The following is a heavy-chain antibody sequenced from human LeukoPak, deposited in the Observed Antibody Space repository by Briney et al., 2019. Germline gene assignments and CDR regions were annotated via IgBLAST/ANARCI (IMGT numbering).Heavy chain of an antibody. D-gene: IGHD6-13*01. V-gene: IGHV3-30*03. CDR1: GFTFSSYG. CDR2: ISYDGSNK. J-gene: IGHJ4*02. CDR3: ARLLIAAAGTDY. Sequence: QTGRSLRLSCAASGFTFSSYGMHWVRQAPGKGLEWVAVISYDGSNKYYADSVKGRFTISRDNSKNTLYLQMNSLRAENTAVYYCARLLIAAAGTDYWGQGTLVTVSS.